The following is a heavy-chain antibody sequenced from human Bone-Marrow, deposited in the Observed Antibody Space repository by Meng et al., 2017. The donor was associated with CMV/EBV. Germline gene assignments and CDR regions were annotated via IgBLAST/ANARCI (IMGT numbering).Heavy chain of an antibody. D-gene: IGHD5-18*01. V-gene: IGHV3-48*03. CDR1: GFIFSSFE. J-gene: IGHJ5*02. CDR3: ARGKFQSVGIVYSYFDP. CDR2: ISSTGSKT. Sequence: GGSLRLSCEASGFIFSSFEMHWVRQAPGKGLEWISYISSTGSKTYYAETVKGRLTISRDNAKNSLYLQMSSARAEDTAVYYCARGKFQSVGIVYSYFDPWGQGALVTVSS.